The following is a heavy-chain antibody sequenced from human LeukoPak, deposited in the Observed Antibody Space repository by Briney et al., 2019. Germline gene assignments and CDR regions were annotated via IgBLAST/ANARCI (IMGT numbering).Heavy chain of an antibody. CDR3: ARNGRMGSSSWYIGY. CDR2: INPNSGGT. V-gene: IGHV1-2*02. CDR1: GYTFTGYY. Sequence: ASVKVSCKASGYTFTGYYMHWVRQAPGQGLEWMGWINPNSGGTNYAQKFQGRVTMTRDTSISTAYMELSRLRSDDTAVYYCARNGRMGSSSWYIGYWGQGTLVTVSS. J-gene: IGHJ4*02. D-gene: IGHD6-13*01.